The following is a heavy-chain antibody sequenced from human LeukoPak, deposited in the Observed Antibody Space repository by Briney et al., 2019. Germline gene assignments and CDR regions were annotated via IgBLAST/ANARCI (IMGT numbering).Heavy chain of an antibody. CDR2: INQDGTKK. V-gene: IGHV3-7*01. CDR3: ARDQRQGADAFDI. D-gene: IGHD6-25*01. Sequence: GGSLRLSCAASGFIFSNYWMSWVRQAPGKGLEWVANINQDGTKKTYVDSVKGRFTISRDNAKNSLYLQMNSLRAEDTAVYYCARDQRQGADAFDIWGQGTMVTVSS. CDR1: GFIFSNYW. J-gene: IGHJ3*02.